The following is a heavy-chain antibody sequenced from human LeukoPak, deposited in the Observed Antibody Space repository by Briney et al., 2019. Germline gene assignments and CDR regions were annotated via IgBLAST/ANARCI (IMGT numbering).Heavy chain of an antibody. CDR1: GGSFSGYY. V-gene: IGHV4-34*01. J-gene: IGHJ4*02. CDR3: ARGLDCSGGSCYRYYFDY. D-gene: IGHD2-15*01. CDR2: INHSGST. Sequence: SETLSLTCAVYGGSFSGYYWSWIRQPPGKGLEWIGEINHSGSTNYNPSLKSRVTISLDTSKNQFSLKLTSVTAADTAVYYCARGLDCSGGSCYRYYFDYWGQGTPVTVSS.